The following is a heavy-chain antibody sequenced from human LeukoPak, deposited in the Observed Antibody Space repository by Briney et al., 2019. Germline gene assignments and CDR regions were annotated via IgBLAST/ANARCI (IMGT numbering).Heavy chain of an antibody. Sequence: SETLSLTCTVSGYSIRSGYNWGWIRLSPGKGLEWLGSIYQSGSTYDNPSLKSRVTLSIDTSKNQFSLKLTSVTAADTAVYYCARDAVATISMDVWGKGTTVTVSS. D-gene: IGHD5-12*01. CDR3: ARDAVATISMDV. J-gene: IGHJ6*03. CDR1: GYSIRSGYN. CDR2: IYQSGST. V-gene: IGHV4-38-2*02.